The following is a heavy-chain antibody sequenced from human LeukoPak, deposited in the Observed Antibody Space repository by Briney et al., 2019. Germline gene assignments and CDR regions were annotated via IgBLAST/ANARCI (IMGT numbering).Heavy chain of an antibody. J-gene: IGHJ2*01. CDR3: ATVTDSSSWYPDDPPYWYFDL. CDR1: GYTLTELS. V-gene: IGHV1-24*01. D-gene: IGHD6-13*01. Sequence: ASVKVSCKVSGYTLTELSMHWVRQAPGKGLEWMGGFDPEDGETIYAQKFQGRVTMTEDTSTDTAYMELSSLRSEDTAVYYCATVTDSSSWYPDDPPYWYFDLWGRGTLVTVSS. CDR2: FDPEDGET.